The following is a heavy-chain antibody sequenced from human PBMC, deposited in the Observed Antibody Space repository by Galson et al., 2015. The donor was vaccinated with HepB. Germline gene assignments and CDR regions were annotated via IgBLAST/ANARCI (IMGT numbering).Heavy chain of an antibody. CDR2: ISGSGGST. V-gene: IGHV3-23*01. Sequence: SLRLSCAAPGFTFSSYAMSWVRQAPGKGLEWVSAISGSGGSTYYADSVKGRFTISRDNSKNTLYLQMNSLRAEDTAVYYCAKDLGSSSGFDYWGQGTLVTVSS. CDR1: GFTFSSYA. J-gene: IGHJ4*02. CDR3: AKDLGSSSGFDY. D-gene: IGHD6-6*01.